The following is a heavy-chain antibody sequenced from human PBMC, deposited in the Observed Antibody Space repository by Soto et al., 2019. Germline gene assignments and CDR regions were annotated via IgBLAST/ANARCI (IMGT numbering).Heavy chain of an antibody. V-gene: IGHV5-10-1*01. CDR2: IDPSGSYT. D-gene: IGHD5-12*01. J-gene: IGHJ6*02. CDR3: ARQDSGYDYAYYYYGMDA. CDR1: GYSFTSYW. Sequence: GESLKISCKGSGYSFTSYWITWARQMPGKGLEWMGRIDPSGSYTNYSPSFQGHVTISADKSISTAYLQWSSLKASDTAMYYCARQDSGYDYAYYYYGMDAWGQGTTVTVSS.